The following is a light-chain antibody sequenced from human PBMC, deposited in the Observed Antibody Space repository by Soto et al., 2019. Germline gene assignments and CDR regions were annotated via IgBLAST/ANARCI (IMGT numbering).Light chain of an antibody. CDR2: DVT. V-gene: IGLV2-14*03. J-gene: IGLJ2*01. CDR3: SSFASSIPLV. Sequence: QSALTQPASVSGSPGQSITISCTGTSSDVGGYNHVSWYQQHPGKAPKLLICDVTNRPSGVSNRFFGSKSGNTASLTISGLQTEDEADYYCSSFASSIPLVFGGGTKLTVL. CDR1: SSDVGGYNH.